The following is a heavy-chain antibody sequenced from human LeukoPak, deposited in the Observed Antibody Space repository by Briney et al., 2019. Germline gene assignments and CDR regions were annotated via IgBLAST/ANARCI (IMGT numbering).Heavy chain of an antibody. CDR1: GYTFTSYD. CDR3: ARSSVGARRRIDY. J-gene: IGHJ4*02. Sequence: ASVKVSFKASGYTFTSYDINWVRQATGQGREWMGWMNPNSGNTGYAQKFQGRVTMTRSTSINTAYMELNSLTSEDTAVYYCARSSVGARRRIDYWGQGSLVTVSS. CDR2: MNPNSGNT. V-gene: IGHV1-8*01. D-gene: IGHD1-26*01.